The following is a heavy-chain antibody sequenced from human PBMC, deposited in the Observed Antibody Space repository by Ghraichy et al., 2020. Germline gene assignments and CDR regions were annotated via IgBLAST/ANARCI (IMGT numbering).Heavy chain of an antibody. CDR3: ARDGCRGRTCSFYE. CDR1: GFTFSTYS. J-gene: IGHJ4*02. D-gene: IGHD2-15*01. V-gene: IGHV3-21*05. CDR2: IGRGGTYF. Sequence: GGSLRLSCAASGFTFSTYSMNWVRQAPGKGLEWVAYIGRGGTYFYYADSVKGRFTISRDNAKNSLYLDMNSLRAEDTALYYCARDGCRGRTCSFYEWDQGALVTVS.